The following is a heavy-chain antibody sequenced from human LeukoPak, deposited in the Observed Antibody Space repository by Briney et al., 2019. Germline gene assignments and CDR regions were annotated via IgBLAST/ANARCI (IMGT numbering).Heavy chain of an antibody. D-gene: IGHD5-12*01. CDR1: GFTFSSHG. Sequence: GGSLRLSCAASGFTFSSHGMHWVRQAPGKGLEWVAFIRFDGSNKYYADSVKGRFTISRDNSKNTVYLQINSLRAEDTAVYYCAKDHGEGGYTGYDLDYWGQGTLVTVSS. V-gene: IGHV3-30*02. CDR2: IRFDGSNK. J-gene: IGHJ4*02. CDR3: AKDHGEGGYTGYDLDY.